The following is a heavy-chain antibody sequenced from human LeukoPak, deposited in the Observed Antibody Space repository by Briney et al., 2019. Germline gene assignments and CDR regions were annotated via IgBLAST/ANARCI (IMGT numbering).Heavy chain of an antibody. CDR1: GFTFSSYG. D-gene: IGHD6-13*01. J-gene: IGHJ4*02. CDR2: ISYDGSNK. CDR3: ARGATTAGGQGDY. Sequence: PGRSLRLSCAASGFTFSSYGMHWVRQAPGKGLEWVAVISYDGSNKYYADSVKGRFTISRDNSKNTLYLQMNSLRVEDTAVYFCARGATTAGGQGDYWGQGTQVIVSS. V-gene: IGHV3-30*03.